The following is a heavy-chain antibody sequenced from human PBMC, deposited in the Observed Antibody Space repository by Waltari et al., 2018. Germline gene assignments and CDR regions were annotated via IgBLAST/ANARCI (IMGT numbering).Heavy chain of an antibody. D-gene: IGHD3-16*01. CDR2: VNYDGSLT. J-gene: IGHJ4*02. Sequence: EVQLVESGGDLVHPGGSLRLSSSAARFLSSCNRMTWVRQAPGKGLEWVANVNYDGSLTYNSESVNGRFTISRDNAKNSGYLQMNSLAVEDTAVYYWARGSNYYVRVWDYWGRGTPVTVSS. CDR3: ARGSNYYVRVWDY. CDR1: RFLSSCNR. V-gene: IGHV3-7*03.